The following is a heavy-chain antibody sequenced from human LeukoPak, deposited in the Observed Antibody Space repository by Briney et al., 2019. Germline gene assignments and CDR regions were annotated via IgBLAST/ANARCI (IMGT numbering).Heavy chain of an antibody. CDR1: GYSISSGYY. Sequence: QPSETLSLTCAVSGYSISSGYYWGWIRQPPGKGLGGVGGIYHSGSTYYNPSLKSRVTISVDTSKNQFSLKLSSVTAADTAVYYCARLYDSSGYYYFYYFDYWGQGTLVTVSS. J-gene: IGHJ4*02. V-gene: IGHV4-38-2*01. CDR3: ARLYDSSGYYYFYYFDY. CDR2: IYHSGST. D-gene: IGHD3-22*01.